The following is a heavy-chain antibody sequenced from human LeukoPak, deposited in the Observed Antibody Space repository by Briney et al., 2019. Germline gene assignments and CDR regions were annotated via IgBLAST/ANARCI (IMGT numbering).Heavy chain of an antibody. J-gene: IGHJ4*02. CDR2: ISSSGSTI. D-gene: IGHD3-10*01. CDR1: GFTFSSYE. CDR3: ARGLEMVRGVPYYFGY. Sequence: QPGGSLRLSCAASGFTFSSYEMNWVRQAPGKGLEWVSYISSSGSTIYYADSVKGRFTISRDNAKNSLYLQMNSLRAEDTAVYYCARGLEMVRGVPYYFGYWGQGTLVTVSS. V-gene: IGHV3-48*03.